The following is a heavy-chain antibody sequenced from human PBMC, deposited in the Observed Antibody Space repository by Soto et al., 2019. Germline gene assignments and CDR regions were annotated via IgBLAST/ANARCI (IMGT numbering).Heavy chain of an antibody. J-gene: IGHJ4*02. CDR1: GFSFSSYA. V-gene: IGHV3-23*01. D-gene: IGHD3-3*01. CDR3: ARWSYLDY. CDR2: ISGSDGKT. Sequence: PGGSLRLSCAASGFSFSSYAMSWVRQAPGKGLEWVSTISGSDGKTFYADSVKGRFSISRDTSKNTLYLQMNSLTADDTAVYYCARWSYLDYWGQGTRVTVSS.